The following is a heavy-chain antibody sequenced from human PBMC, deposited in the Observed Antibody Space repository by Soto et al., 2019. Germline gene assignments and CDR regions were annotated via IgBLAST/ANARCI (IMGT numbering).Heavy chain of an antibody. Sequence: PSETLSLTCAVYGGSFSGYYWSWIRQPPGKGLEWIGEINHSGSTNYNPSLKSRVTMSVDTSKNRVSLNLTSLTAADTAVYYCARGREDYDILTGPNYYYYMDVWGKGTTVTVSS. J-gene: IGHJ6*03. CDR1: GGSFSGYY. CDR2: INHSGST. CDR3: ARGREDYDILTGPNYYYYMDV. V-gene: IGHV4-34*01. D-gene: IGHD3-9*01.